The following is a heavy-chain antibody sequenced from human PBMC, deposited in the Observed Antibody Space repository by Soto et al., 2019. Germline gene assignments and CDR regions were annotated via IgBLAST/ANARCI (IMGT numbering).Heavy chain of an antibody. CDR2: IWYDGSNK. CDR3: ARDVIVGATYFDY. V-gene: IGHV3-33*01. CDR1: GFTFSSYG. J-gene: IGHJ4*02. D-gene: IGHD1-26*01. Sequence: QVQLVESGGGVVQPGRSLRLSCAASGFTFSSYGMHWVRQAPGKGLEWVAVIWYDGSNKYYADSVKGRFTISRDNSKNTLYLQMNSLRAEDTAVYYCARDVIVGATYFDYWGQGTLVTVSS.